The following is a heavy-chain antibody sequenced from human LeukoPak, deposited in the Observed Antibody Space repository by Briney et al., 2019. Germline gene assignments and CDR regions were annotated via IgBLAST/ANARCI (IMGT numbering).Heavy chain of an antibody. Sequence: PGGSLRLSCAASGFTFDDYAMHWVRHAPGKGLEWVSGISWNSGSIGYADSVKGRFTISRDNAKNSLYLQMNSLRAEDTALYYCAKDAGIAVAGTKFDYWGQGTLVTVSS. CDR1: GFTFDDYA. CDR2: ISWNSGSI. CDR3: AKDAGIAVAGTKFDY. V-gene: IGHV3-9*01. J-gene: IGHJ4*02. D-gene: IGHD6-19*01.